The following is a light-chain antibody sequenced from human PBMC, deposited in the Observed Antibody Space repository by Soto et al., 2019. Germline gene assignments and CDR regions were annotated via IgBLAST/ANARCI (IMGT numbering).Light chain of an antibody. V-gene: IGKV2-30*02. CDR1: QSLIHSDGSTY. CDR2: EVS. CDR3: MQGTHWPWT. Sequence: DVVMTQSPLSLPVTLGQPASISCRSSQSLIHSDGSTYLSWFQQWPGQSPGGLIYEVSDRDSGVPDRFSGIGSGTDFTLKISRVEAEDVGVYYCMQGTHWPWTFGQGTEVEIK. J-gene: IGKJ1*01.